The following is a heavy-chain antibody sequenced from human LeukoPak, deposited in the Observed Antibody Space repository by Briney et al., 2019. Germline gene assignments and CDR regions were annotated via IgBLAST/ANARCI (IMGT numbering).Heavy chain of an antibody. V-gene: IGHV3-48*01. Sequence: PGGSLRLSCAASGFTFSSQSMNWVRQAPGKGLEWVSYISYSSSTMYYADSVKGRFTISRDNVKNSVYLQMNSLRVEDTAVYYCAGDMVDPPPWGQGALVTVSS. CDR3: AGDMVDPPP. J-gene: IGHJ4*02. CDR1: GFTFSSQS. CDR2: ISYSSSTM. D-gene: IGHD4/OR15-4a*01.